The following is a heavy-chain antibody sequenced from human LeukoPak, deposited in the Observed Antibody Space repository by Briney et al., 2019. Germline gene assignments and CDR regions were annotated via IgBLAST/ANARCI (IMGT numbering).Heavy chain of an antibody. D-gene: IGHD3-9*01. CDR1: GGTFSSYA. V-gene: IGHV1-69*06. CDR3: ARAVLRYFDWLLAYNWFDP. J-gene: IGHJ5*02. Sequence: GASVKVSSKASGGTFSSYAISWVRQAPGQGLEWMGGIIPIFGTANYAQKFQGRVTITADKSTSTAYMELSSLRSEDTAVYYRARAVLRYFDWLLAYNWFDPWGQGTLVTVSS. CDR2: IIPIFGTA.